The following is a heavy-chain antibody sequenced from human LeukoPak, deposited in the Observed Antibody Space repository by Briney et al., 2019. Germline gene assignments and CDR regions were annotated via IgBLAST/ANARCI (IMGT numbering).Heavy chain of an antibody. CDR3: ARQDTYCDILTGYQDWFDP. Sequence: SETLSLTCTVSGGSISSYYWSWIRQPPGKGLEWIGYIYYSGSTNYNPSLKSRVTISVDTSKNQFSLKLSSVTAADTAVYYCARQDTYCDILTGYQDWFDPWGQGTLVTVSS. V-gene: IGHV4-59*01. D-gene: IGHD3-9*01. CDR1: GGSISSYY. CDR2: IYYSGST. J-gene: IGHJ5*02.